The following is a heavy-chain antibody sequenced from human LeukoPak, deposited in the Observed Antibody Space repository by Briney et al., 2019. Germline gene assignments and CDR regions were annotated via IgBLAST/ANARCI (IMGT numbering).Heavy chain of an antibody. CDR2: ISGSGGST. V-gene: IGHV3-23*01. CDR3: AKDFGTEYYYGSGSFDY. Sequence: GGNLRLSCAASGFTFSSYGMSWVRRAPGKGLEWVSAISGSGGSTYYADSVKGRFTISRDNSKNTLYLRMNSLRAEDTAVYYCAKDFGTEYYYGSGSFDYWGQGTLVTVSS. D-gene: IGHD3-10*01. CDR1: GFTFSSYG. J-gene: IGHJ4*02.